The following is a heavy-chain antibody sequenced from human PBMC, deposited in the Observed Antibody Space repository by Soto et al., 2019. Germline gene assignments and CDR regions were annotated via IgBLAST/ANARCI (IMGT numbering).Heavy chain of an antibody. V-gene: IGHV1-69*01. J-gene: IGHJ4*02. Sequence: QVQLVQSGAEVKKPGSSVKVSCKASGGTFSSYAISWVRQAPGQGLEWVGGIIPIFGTANYAQKFQGRVTITADESTSTAYMELSSLRSEDTAVYYCARGAPSSPGDYGDLDYWGQGTLVTVSS. CDR2: IIPIFGTA. CDR1: GGTFSSYA. CDR3: ARGAPSSPGDYGDLDY. D-gene: IGHD4-17*01.